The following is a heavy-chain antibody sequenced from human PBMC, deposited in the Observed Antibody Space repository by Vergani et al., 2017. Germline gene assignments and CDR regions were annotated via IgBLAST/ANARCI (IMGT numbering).Heavy chain of an antibody. CDR3: AKGEGVWY. V-gene: IGHV3-9*01. Sequence: EVQLVESGGGLVQPGRSLRLSCAASGFTFDDYAMHWVRQAPGKGLEWVSGISWNSGSTYYADSVKGRFTISRDNSKNTLYLQMNSLRAEDTAVYYCAKGEGVWYWGQGTLVTVSS. CDR1: GFTFDDYA. CDR2: ISWNSGST. J-gene: IGHJ4*02. D-gene: IGHD6-13*01.